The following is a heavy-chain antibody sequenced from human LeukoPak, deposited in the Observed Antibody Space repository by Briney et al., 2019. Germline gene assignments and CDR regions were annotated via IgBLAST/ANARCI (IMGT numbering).Heavy chain of an antibody. CDR3: TRGGAGGLRYYYYYYMDV. D-gene: IGHD1-26*01. CDR2: IRSKAYGGTT. CDR1: GFTFGDYT. J-gene: IGHJ6*03. V-gene: IGHV3-49*04. Sequence: GGSLRLSCTASGFTFGDYTMSWVRQAPGKGLEWVGFIRSKAYGGTTEYAASVKGRFTISRDDSKSIAYLQMNSLKTEDTAVYYCTRGGAGGLRYYYYYYMDVWGKGTTVTVSS.